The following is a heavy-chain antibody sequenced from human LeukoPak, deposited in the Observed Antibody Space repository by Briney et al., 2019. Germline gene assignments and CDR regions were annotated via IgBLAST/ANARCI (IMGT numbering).Heavy chain of an antibody. CDR3: VRGHWGFDY. V-gene: IGHV3-72*01. Sequence: GGSLRLSCTASGFNPSDHFMDWVRQTPERGLEGVGRSGNRADRYTPQYAASVKGRFTISRDESNYSLYLHMSSLRTEDTAVYYCVRGHWGFDYWGRGTLVTVSS. CDR1: GFNPSDHF. CDR2: SGNRADRYTP. J-gene: IGHJ4*02. D-gene: IGHD7-27*01.